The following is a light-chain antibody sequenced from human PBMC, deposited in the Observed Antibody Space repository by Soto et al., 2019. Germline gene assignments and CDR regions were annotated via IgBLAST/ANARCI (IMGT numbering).Light chain of an antibody. Sequence: QSALTQPRSVSGSPGQSVTISCTGTSSGVGGNNSVSWYQYLPGKAPRLMIFAVNKRPSGVPDRFSGSKSADTASLIISRLRPEDGAEYYCCSYAGTYVFLFGGGTKVTVL. CDR2: AVN. J-gene: IGLJ3*02. CDR3: CSYAGTYVFL. CDR1: SSGVGGNNS. V-gene: IGLV2-11*01.